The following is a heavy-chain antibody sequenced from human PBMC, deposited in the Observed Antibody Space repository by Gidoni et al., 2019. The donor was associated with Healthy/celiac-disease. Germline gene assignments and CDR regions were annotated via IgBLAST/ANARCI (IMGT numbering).Heavy chain of an antibody. Sequence: QVQLQESGPGLVKPSETLSLTCTVSGGSISSYYWSWIRQPAGKGLAWIGRIYTSGSTNYNPSLKSRVTMSVDTSKNQFSLKLSSVTAADTAVYYCARVPRLPSLNWYFDLWGRGTLVTVSS. J-gene: IGHJ2*01. D-gene: IGHD2-15*01. CDR1: GGSISSYY. CDR2: IYTSGST. CDR3: ARVPRLPSLNWYFDL. V-gene: IGHV4-4*07.